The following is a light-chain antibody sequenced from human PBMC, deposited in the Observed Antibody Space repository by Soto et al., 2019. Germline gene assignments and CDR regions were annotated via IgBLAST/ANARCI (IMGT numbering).Light chain of an antibody. Sequence: QSVLTQPPSGSWTPGQRVTISCSGSSQNIGGNAVNWYQQLPGTAPKVLIYSNNQRPSGVPDRFSGSKSGTSASLAISGLQPEDEADYYCAAWDDSLNGYVFGTGTKVTVL. V-gene: IGLV1-44*01. J-gene: IGLJ1*01. CDR2: SNN. CDR3: AAWDDSLNGYV. CDR1: SQNIGGNA.